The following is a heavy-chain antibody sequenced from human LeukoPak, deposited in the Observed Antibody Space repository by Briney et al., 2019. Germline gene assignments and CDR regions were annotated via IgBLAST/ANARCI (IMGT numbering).Heavy chain of an antibody. J-gene: IGHJ4*02. V-gene: IGHV3-53*01. CDR3: ARGGEEGYFDY. CDR2: IYSGGST. Sequence: GGSLRLSCAASGFTVRSNYMSWVRQAPGKGLKWVSVIYSGGSTYYADSVKGRFTISRDNSKNTLYLQMNSLRAEDTAVYYCARGGEEGYFDYWGQGTLVTVSS. CDR1: GFTVRSNY. D-gene: IGHD3-16*01.